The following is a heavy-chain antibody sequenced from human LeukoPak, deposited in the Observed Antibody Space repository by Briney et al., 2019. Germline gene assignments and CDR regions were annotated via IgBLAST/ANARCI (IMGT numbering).Heavy chain of an antibody. V-gene: IGHV1-58*01. CDR3: GADSMPRGVFSYAFDI. CDR1: GFTFTSSA. D-gene: IGHD3-10*01. Sequence: SEKVSCKASGFTFTSSAVQWVRQARGQRLEWIGWIVVGSGDTNSAQKFQERVTTTRDMSTRTAYMELSSLRYEDTAVYYCGADSMPRGVFSYAFDIWGQGTMVTVSS. CDR2: IVVGSGDT. J-gene: IGHJ3*02.